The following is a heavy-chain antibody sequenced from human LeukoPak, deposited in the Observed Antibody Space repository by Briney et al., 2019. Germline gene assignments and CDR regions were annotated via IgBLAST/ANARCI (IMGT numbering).Heavy chain of an antibody. CDR1: GFTFSSYA. Sequence: GGSLRLSCAASGFTFSSYAMHWVRQAPGKGLEWVAVISYDGSNKYYADSVKGRFTISRDNSKNTLYLQMNSLRAEDTAVYYCAREVGGSGYNWFDPWGQGTLVIVSS. CDR3: AREVGGSGYNWFDP. CDR2: ISYDGSNK. V-gene: IGHV3-30-3*01. J-gene: IGHJ5*02. D-gene: IGHD3-10*01.